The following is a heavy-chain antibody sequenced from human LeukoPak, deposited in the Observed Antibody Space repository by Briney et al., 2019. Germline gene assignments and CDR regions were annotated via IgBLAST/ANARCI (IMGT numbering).Heavy chain of an antibody. CDR2: ISGSGGST. CDR1: GFSFGTYA. Sequence: GGSLRLSCAASGFSFGTYAMTWVRQAPGKGLEWVSVISGSGGSTSYADSVKGRFTISRDNSKNTLYLQMNSLRAEDTAVYYCAKGGGWYYYFDYWGQGTLVTVSS. D-gene: IGHD6-19*01. J-gene: IGHJ4*02. CDR3: AKGGGWYYYFDY. V-gene: IGHV3-23*01.